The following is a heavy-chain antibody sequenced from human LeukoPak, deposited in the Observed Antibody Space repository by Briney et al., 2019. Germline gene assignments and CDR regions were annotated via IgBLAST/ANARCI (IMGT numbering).Heavy chain of an antibody. J-gene: IGHJ4*02. CDR1: GFTFSSYS. V-gene: IGHV3-21*01. CDR2: ISSSSSYI. CDR3: ARDSPVAGTFDY. D-gene: IGHD6-19*01. Sequence: GGSLRLSCAASGFTFSSYSMNWVRQAPGKGLEWVSSISSSSSYIYYADSVKGRFTISRDNAKNSLYLQMNSLRAEDTAVYYCARDSPVAGTFDYWGQGTLVIVSS.